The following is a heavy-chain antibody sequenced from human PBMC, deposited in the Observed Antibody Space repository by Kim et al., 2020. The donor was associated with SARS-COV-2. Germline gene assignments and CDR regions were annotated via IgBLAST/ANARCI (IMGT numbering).Heavy chain of an antibody. J-gene: IGHJ2*01. CDR1: GYSFTSYW. CDR3: ASRDCGGDCSPPIYWYFDL. D-gene: IGHD2-21*02. Sequence: GESLKISCKGSGYSFTSYWIGWVRQMPGKGLEWMGIIYPGDSDTRYSPSFQGQVTISADKSISTAYLQWSSLKASDTALYYCASRDCGGDCSPPIYWYFDLWGRGTLVTVSS. CDR2: IYPGDSDT. V-gene: IGHV5-51*01.